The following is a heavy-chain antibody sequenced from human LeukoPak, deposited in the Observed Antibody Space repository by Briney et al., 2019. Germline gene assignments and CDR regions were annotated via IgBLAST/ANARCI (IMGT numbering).Heavy chain of an antibody. CDR2: INTNTGNP. CDR1: GYTFTSYT. D-gene: IGHD6-19*01. V-gene: IGHV7-4-1*02. J-gene: IGHJ4*02. Sequence: ASVKVSCKASGYTFTSYTMNWVRQAPGQGLEWMGWINTNTGNPTYAQGFTGRFVFSLDTSVSTAYLQISSLKAEDTAVYYCARDEYSSGWYPFDYWGQGTLVTVSS. CDR3: ARDEYSSGWYPFDY.